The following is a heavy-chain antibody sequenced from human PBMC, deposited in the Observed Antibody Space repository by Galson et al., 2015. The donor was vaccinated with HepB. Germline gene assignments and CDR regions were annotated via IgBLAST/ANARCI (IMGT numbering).Heavy chain of an antibody. CDR2: INPNSGVT. CDR3: ARDYYDSSGPPAEFFQH. J-gene: IGHJ1*01. D-gene: IGHD3-22*01. Sequence: SVKVSCKASGYTFTGYYMHWVRQAPGQGLEWMRWINPNSGVTNYAQNFQGRVTMTRDTSISTAYMELSRLRSDDTAVYYCARDYYDSSGPPAEFFQHWGQGTLVTVSS. CDR1: GYTFTGYY. V-gene: IGHV1-2*02.